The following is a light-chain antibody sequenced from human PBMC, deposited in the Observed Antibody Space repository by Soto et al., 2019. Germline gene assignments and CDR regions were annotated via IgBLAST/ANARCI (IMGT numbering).Light chain of an antibody. J-gene: IGKJ4*01. Sequence: DIVMTQSPDSLAVSLGERATINCKSSQSVLYSSNNKNYLAWYQQKPGQPPKLLIYWASTRESGVPDRFSGSGSGTDFTLTIGSLQAEDVAVYYCQQYYSTPLTFGGGTRWIS. CDR3: QQYYSTPLT. CDR2: WAS. V-gene: IGKV4-1*01. CDR1: QSVLYSSNNKNY.